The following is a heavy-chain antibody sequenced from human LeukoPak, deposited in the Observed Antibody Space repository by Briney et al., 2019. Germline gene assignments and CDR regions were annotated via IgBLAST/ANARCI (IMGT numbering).Heavy chain of an antibody. J-gene: IGHJ4*02. Sequence: GGSLRLSCAASGSTVSSNYMSWVRQAPGKGLEWVSVIYSGGSTYYADSVKGRFTISRDNAKNTLYLQMNSLRAEDTAVYFCGREGATVSTQIDYWGQGTLATVSS. CDR2: IYSGGST. D-gene: IGHD4-17*01. CDR3: GREGATVSTQIDY. CDR1: GSTVSSNY. V-gene: IGHV3-53*01.